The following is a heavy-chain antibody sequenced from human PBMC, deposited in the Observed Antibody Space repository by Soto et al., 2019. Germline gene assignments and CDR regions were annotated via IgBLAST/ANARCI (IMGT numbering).Heavy chain of an antibody. V-gene: IGHV4-59*08. Sequence: SETLSLTCTVSGGSISSYYWSWIRQPPGERLEWIGYVYYSGSTNYNPSLKSRVTISVDTSKNQFSLKLNSVTAADTAVYYCARTNYDFWSGFGYWGQGTLVTVSS. D-gene: IGHD3-3*01. CDR2: VYYSGST. CDR1: GGSISSYY. J-gene: IGHJ4*02. CDR3: ARTNYDFWSGFGY.